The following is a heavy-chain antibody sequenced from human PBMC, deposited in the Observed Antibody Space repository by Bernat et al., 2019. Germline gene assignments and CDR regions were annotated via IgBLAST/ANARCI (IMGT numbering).Heavy chain of an antibody. CDR1: GFTFSSYS. CDR2: ISSSSSYI. Sequence: EVQLVESGGGLVKPGGSLRLSCAASGFTFSSYSMNWVRQAPGKGLEWVSSISSSSSYIYYADSVKGRFTISRDNAKNSLYLQMNSLRAEDTAVYYCARVNDYGDQSEDYWGQGTLVTVSS. D-gene: IGHD4-17*01. V-gene: IGHV3-21*01. J-gene: IGHJ4*02. CDR3: ARVNDYGDQSEDY.